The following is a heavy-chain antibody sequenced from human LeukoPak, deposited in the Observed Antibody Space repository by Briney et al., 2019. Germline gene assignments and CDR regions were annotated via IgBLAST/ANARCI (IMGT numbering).Heavy chain of an antibody. V-gene: IGHV4-39*07. Sequence: PSETLSLTCTVSGGSISSSSYYWGWIRQPPGKGLEWIGSIYYSGSTYYNPSLKSRVTISVDTSKNQFSLKLSSVTAADTAVYYCARAPISSSGAAERSFDYWGQGTLVTVSS. J-gene: IGHJ4*02. CDR1: GGSISSSSYY. CDR2: IYYSGST. D-gene: IGHD6-6*01. CDR3: ARAPISSSGAAERSFDY.